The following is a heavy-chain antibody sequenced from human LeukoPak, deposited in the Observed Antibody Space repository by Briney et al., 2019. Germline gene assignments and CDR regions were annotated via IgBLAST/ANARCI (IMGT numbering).Heavy chain of an antibody. CDR3: ARGIQNRYYYGSGTHLFDY. V-gene: IGHV4-59*01. D-gene: IGHD3-10*01. CDR1: GGSISSYY. CDR2: IYYSGST. J-gene: IGHJ4*02. Sequence: PSETLSLTCTVSGGSISSYYWSWIRQPPGKGLEWIGYIYYSGSTNYNPSLKSRVTISVDTSKNQFSLKLSSVTAADTAVYYCARGIQNRYYYGSGTHLFDYWGQGTLVTVSS.